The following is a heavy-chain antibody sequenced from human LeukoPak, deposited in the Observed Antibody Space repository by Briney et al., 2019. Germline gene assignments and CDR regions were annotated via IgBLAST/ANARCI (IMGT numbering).Heavy chain of an antibody. CDR1: GGSISTYY. CDR3: ARLGGATYFDY. J-gene: IGHJ4*02. D-gene: IGHD1-26*01. CDR2: VYYSGFT. V-gene: IGHV4-59*08. Sequence: SETLSLTCTVSGGSISTYYWSWIRQTPGKGLEWIGCVYYSGFTNYNPPLKSRVTISVDTSKNQFSLKLSSVTAADTAVYYCARLGGATYFDYWGQGTLVTVSS.